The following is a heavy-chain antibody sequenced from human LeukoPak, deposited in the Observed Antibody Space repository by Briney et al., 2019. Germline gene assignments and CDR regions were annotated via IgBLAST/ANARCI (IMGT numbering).Heavy chain of an antibody. CDR3: ARGQTSDSRFAP. CDR2: MNPNSGNT. Sequence: ASVKVSCTASGYTFTSYDINWVRQAAGQGLEWMGWMNPNSGNTGYAQNFQGRVTMTRNTSISTAYMELSSLRSAATAVYYCARGQTSDSRFAPWSQGTLVTVSS. J-gene: IGHJ5*02. D-gene: IGHD3-22*01. V-gene: IGHV1-8*01. CDR1: GYTFTSYD.